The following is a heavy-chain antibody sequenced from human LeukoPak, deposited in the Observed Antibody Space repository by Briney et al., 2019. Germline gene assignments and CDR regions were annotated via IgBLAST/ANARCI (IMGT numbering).Heavy chain of an antibody. D-gene: IGHD6-19*01. CDR3: ARSVAGGGYDAFDI. V-gene: IGHV1-69*05. CDR1: GCTFSSYA. Sequence: ASVKVSCKASGCTFSSYAISWVRQAPGQGLEWMGRIIPIFGTANYAQKFQGRVTITTDESTSTAYMELSSLRSEDTAVYYCARSVAGGGYDAFDIWGQGTMVTVSS. CDR2: IIPIFGTA. J-gene: IGHJ3*02.